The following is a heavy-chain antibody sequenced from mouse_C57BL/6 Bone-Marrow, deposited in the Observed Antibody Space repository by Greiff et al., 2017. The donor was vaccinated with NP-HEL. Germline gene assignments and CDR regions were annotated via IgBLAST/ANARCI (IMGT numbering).Heavy chain of an antibody. D-gene: IGHD1-1*01. V-gene: IGHV5-4*01. J-gene: IGHJ2*01. CDR1: GFTFSSYA. CDR2: ISDGGSYT. CDR3: ARDEYYGSRYFDY. Sequence: EVQLVESGGGLVKPGGSLKLSCAASGFTFSSYAMSWVRQTPEKRLEWVATISDGGSYTYYPDNVKGRFTISRDNDKNNLYLQMSHLKSEDTAMYYCARDEYYGSRYFDYWGQGTTLTVSS.